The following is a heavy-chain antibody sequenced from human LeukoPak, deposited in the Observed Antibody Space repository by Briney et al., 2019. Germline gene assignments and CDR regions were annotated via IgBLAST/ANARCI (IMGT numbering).Heavy chain of an antibody. V-gene: IGHV1-69*04. CDR3: ARRGGSPYYDILTGYSDWFDP. CDR1: GGTFSSYA. J-gene: IGHJ5*02. Sequence: SVKVSCKASGGTFSSYAISWVRQAPGQGLEWMGRIIPILGIANYAQKLQGRVTITADKSTSTAYMELSSLRSEDTAVYYCARRGGSPYYDILTGYSDWFDPWGQGTLVTVSS. D-gene: IGHD3-9*01. CDR2: IIPILGIA.